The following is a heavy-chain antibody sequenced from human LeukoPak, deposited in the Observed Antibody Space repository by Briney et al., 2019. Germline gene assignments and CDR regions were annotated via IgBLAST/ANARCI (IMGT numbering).Heavy chain of an antibody. V-gene: IGHV4-39*01. J-gene: IGHJ4*02. Sequence: PSETLSLTCTVSGGSISSSSYYWGWIRQPPGKGLEWIGSIYYSGSTYYNPSLKSRVTISVDTSKNQFSLKLSSVTAADTAVYYCARAIRWQYYFDYWGQGTLVTVSS. CDR2: IYYSGST. CDR3: ARAIRWQYYFDY. D-gene: IGHD4-23*01. CDR1: GGSISSSSYY.